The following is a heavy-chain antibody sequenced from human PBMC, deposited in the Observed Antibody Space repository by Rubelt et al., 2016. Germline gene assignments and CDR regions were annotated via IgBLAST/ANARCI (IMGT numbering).Heavy chain of an antibody. D-gene: IGHD4-17*01. Sequence: GKGLEWVSSIIISSSFIYYADTVKGRFTISRDNAKNSLYLQMNSLRAEDTAVYYCARMMSMTTVTTSYYYGMDVWGQGTTFTVSS. CDR2: IIISSSFI. V-gene: IGHV3-21*01. J-gene: IGHJ6*02. CDR3: ARMMSMTTVTTSYYYGMDV.